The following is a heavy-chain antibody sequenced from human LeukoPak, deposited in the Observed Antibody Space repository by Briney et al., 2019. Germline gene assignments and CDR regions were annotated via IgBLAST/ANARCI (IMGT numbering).Heavy chain of an antibody. V-gene: IGHV1-24*01. CDR2: FDPEDGET. CDR3: ATSGPVLRYFDWLYPTRPLGQGWFDP. CDR1: GYTLTELS. D-gene: IGHD3-9*01. J-gene: IGHJ5*02. Sequence: ASVKVSCKVSGYTLTELSMHWVRQAPGKGLEWMGGFDPEDGETIYAQKFQGRVTMTEDTSTDTAYMELSSLRSEDTAVYYCATSGPVLRYFDWLYPTRPLGQGWFDPWGQGTLVTVSS.